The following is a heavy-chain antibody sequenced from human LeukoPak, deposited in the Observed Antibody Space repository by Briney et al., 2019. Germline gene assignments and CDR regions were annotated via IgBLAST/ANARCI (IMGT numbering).Heavy chain of an antibody. Sequence: PGGSLRLSCAASGFTFSSYAMHWVRQAPGKGLEWVAVISYDGSNKYYADSVKGRFTISRDNSKNTLYLQMNSLRAEDTAVYYCARDSDDYGGYWGQGTLVTVSS. CDR2: ISYDGSNK. V-gene: IGHV3-30-3*01. CDR1: GFTFSSYA. D-gene: IGHD3-10*01. CDR3: ARDSDDYGGY. J-gene: IGHJ4*02.